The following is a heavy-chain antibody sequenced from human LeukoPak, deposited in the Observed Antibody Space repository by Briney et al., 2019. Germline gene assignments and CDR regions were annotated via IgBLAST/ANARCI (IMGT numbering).Heavy chain of an antibody. CDR1: GFTFSTYA. J-gene: IGHJ4*02. Sequence: GGSLRLSCAASGFTFSTYAMSWVRQAPGKGLEWVSTITGSGHSTYYADSVKGRFTISRDNSKNTLYLQMNSLRAEDTAVYYCARGERGYSYGYLGYWGQGTLVTVSS. CDR3: ARGERGYSYGYLGY. D-gene: IGHD5-18*01. CDR2: ITGSGHST. V-gene: IGHV3-23*01.